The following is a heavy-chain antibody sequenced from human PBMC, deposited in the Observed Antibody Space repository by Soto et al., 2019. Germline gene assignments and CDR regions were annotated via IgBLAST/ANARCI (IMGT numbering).Heavy chain of an antibody. J-gene: IGHJ6*02. D-gene: IGHD5-18*01. Sequence: GASVKVSCKASGGTFSSYAISWVRQAPGQGLEWMGGIIPIFGTANYAQKFQGRVTITADESTSTAYMELSSLRSEDTAVYYCARAGVRRYRYGLNRMDVWGPGTTVTVSS. CDR2: IIPIFGTA. CDR1: GGTFSSYA. CDR3: ARAGVRRYRYGLNRMDV. V-gene: IGHV1-69*13.